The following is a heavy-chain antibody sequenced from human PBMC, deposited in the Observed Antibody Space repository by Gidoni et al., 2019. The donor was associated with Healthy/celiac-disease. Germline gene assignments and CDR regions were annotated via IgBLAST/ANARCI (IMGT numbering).Heavy chain of an antibody. V-gene: IGHV1-2*02. J-gene: IGHJ4*02. Sequence: QVQLVQSAAEVKKPGASVKVSCKASGYTFTGYYMHWVRQAPGQGLEWMGWINPNSGGTNYAQKFQGRVTMTRDTSISTAYMELSRLRSDDTAVYYCARDLGGYCTNGVCRLDYWGQGTLVTVSS. CDR3: ARDLGGYCTNGVCRLDY. CDR1: GYTFTGYY. D-gene: IGHD2-8*01. CDR2: INPNSGGT.